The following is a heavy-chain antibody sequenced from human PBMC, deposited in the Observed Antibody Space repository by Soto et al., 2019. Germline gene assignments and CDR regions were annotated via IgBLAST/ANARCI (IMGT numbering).Heavy chain of an antibody. Sequence: WETLSITCSVSGGSISTYYWSWIRQSPGKGLEWIGYISYSGTTNYNPSLKSRVIISVDMSKNQFSLKLTSVTAADTAVNYCAIQSYDSSFKYWCQGTLVTVS. CDR1: GGSISTYY. CDR2: ISYSGTT. CDR3: AIQSYDSSFKY. V-gene: IGHV4-59*01. D-gene: IGHD3-9*01. J-gene: IGHJ4*02.